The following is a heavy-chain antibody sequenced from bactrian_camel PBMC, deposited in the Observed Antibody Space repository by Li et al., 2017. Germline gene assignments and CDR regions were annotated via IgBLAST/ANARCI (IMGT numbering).Heavy chain of an antibody. V-gene: IGHV3-3*01. J-gene: IGHJ4*01. CDR3: AADKTWYTDSLIDSAYNY. D-gene: IGHD6*01. Sequence: HVQLVESGGGSVQAGGSLRLSCKVSGHSRGSNCVGWYRLPPGRAPAEREGIAAIRRDGGETWYAASVKGRFTISRDNAKNVVYLQMNSLNPEDTAMYYCAADKTWYTDSLIDSAYNYWGHGTQVTVS. CDR1: GHSRGSNC. CDR2: IRRDGGET.